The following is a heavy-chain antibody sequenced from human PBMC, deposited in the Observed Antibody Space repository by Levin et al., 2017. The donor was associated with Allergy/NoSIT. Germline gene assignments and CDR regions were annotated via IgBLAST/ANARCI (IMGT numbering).Heavy chain of an antibody. J-gene: IGHJ5*02. Sequence: SGPTLVNPTPTLTLTCTFSGFSLSPSGVGVGWVRPPPGRALEWLALIYWDDDKRYKPSLKSRLTITKDISKNQVFLTMTNMDPVDTATYYCEHRPTRTTPPGVGWFDPWGQGTLVTVSS. CDR3: EHRPTRTTPPGVGWFDP. V-gene: IGHV2-5*02. CDR1: GFSLSPSGVG. CDR2: IYWDDDK. D-gene: IGHD1-14*01.